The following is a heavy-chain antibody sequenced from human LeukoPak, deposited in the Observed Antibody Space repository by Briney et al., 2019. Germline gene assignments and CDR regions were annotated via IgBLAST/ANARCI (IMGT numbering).Heavy chain of an antibody. CDR2: ISGSDGST. CDR1: GFTFSSYP. D-gene: IGHD6-19*01. CDR3: AKDPPGAGPDFDC. J-gene: IGHJ4*02. Sequence: PGGSLSLSCATSGFTFSSYPMNWVRQAPGKGLEWVSGISGSDGSTYYTDSVKGRFTISRDNSKNTLYLQMNSLRVEDTAVYYCAKDPPGAGPDFDCWGQGTLVTVSS. V-gene: IGHV3-23*01.